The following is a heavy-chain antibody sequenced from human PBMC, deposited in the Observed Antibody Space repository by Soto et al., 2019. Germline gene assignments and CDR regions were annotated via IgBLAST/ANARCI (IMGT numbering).Heavy chain of an antibody. J-gene: IGHJ4*02. CDR3: SREHGGYHAY. CDR2: IWDDGTNK. V-gene: IGHV3-33*01. Sequence: PGGSLRLSCASSGFTFSNYDMDWVRQAPGKGLEWVAIIWDDGTNKYYADSVKGRFTISRDNAKNTLYLQMNSLRAEDTAVYYCSREHGGYHAYRAQGTLVIVSA. D-gene: IGHD5-18*01. CDR1: GFTFSNYD.